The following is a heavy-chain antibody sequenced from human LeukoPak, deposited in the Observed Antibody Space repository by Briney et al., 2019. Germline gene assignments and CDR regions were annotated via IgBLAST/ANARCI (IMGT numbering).Heavy chain of an antibody. Sequence: PSETLSLTCTVSGGSISSGGYYWSWIRQHPGKGLEWIGYIYYSGSTYYNPSLKSRVTISVDKSKNQFSLKLSSVTAADTAVYYCARGPYYSSGWSLFDYWGQGTLVTVSS. D-gene: IGHD6-19*01. CDR3: ARGPYYSSGWSLFDY. CDR1: GGSISSGGYY. CDR2: IYYSGST. J-gene: IGHJ4*02. V-gene: IGHV4-31*03.